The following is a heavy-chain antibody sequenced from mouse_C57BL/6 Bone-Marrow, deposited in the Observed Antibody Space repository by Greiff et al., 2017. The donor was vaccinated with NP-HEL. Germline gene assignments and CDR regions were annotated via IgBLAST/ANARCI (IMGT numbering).Heavy chain of an antibody. CDR2: ISSKSSNYAT. CDR1: GFTFNTYA. J-gene: IGHJ4*01. V-gene: IGHV10-3*01. Sequence: EVQLVESGGGLVQPKGSLKLSCAASGFTFNTYAMHWVRQAPGKGLEWVARISSKSSNYATYYADSVKDRFTISRDDSQSMLYLQMNNLKTEDTAMYYCVRGDRRGYYAMDYWGQGTSVTVSS. CDR3: VRGDRRGYYAMDY.